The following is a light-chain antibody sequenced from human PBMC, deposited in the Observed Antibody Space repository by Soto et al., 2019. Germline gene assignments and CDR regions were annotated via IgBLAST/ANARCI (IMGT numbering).Light chain of an antibody. V-gene: IGKV3-20*01. CDR1: ESVSSTY. CDR3: QKYHNSLYT. Sequence: EIVLTQSPGTLSLSPGERATLSCRASESVSSTYLAWYQQKPGRAPRLLIYGASSRATGIPDRFSGSGSGKDFTLTISRLEPEDFAVYYCQKYHNSLYTFGQGTKLEI. J-gene: IGKJ2*01. CDR2: GAS.